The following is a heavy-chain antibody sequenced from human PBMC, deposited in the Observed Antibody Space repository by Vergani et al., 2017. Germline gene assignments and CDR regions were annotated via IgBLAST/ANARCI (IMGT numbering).Heavy chain of an antibody. CDR2: ISSSGSTI. D-gene: IGHD5-12*01. J-gene: IGHJ4*02. V-gene: IGHV3-11*01. Sequence: QLQLQESGPGLVKPSETLSLTCTVSGGSISSSSYYMSWIRQAPGKGLEWVSYISSSGSTIYYADSVKGRFTISRDNAKNSLYLQMNSLRAEDTAVYYCAGGRPGRYSGYDFQFDYWGQGTLVTVSS. CDR3: AGGRPGRYSGYDFQFDY. CDR1: GGSISSSSYY.